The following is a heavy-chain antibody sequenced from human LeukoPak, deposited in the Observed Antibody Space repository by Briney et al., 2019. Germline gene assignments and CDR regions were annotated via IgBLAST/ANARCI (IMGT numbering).Heavy chain of an antibody. CDR1: GGTFSSYA. CDR2: ISAYNGNT. J-gene: IGHJ5*02. V-gene: IGHV1-18*01. CDR3: ARDRGVVVPAGLYNWFDP. Sequence: GASVKVSCKASGGTFSSYAISWVRQAPGQGLEWMGWISAYNGNTNYAQKLQGRVTMTTDTSTSTAYMELRSLRSDDTAVYYCARDRGVVVPAGLYNWFDPWGQGTLVTVSS. D-gene: IGHD2-2*01.